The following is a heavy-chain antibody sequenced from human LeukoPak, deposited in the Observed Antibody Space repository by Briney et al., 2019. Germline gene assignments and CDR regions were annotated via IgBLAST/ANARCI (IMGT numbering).Heavy chain of an antibody. J-gene: IGHJ4*02. Sequence: SETLSLTCTVSGGSISSSSYYWGWIRQPPGKGLEWIGSIYYSGITYYNPSLKSRVTVSVDTSKNQFSLKLSSVTAADTAVYYCARHLSAWYDYWGQGTLVTVSS. D-gene: IGHD6-19*01. CDR1: GGSISSSSYY. CDR2: IYYSGIT. CDR3: ARHLSAWYDY. V-gene: IGHV4-39*01.